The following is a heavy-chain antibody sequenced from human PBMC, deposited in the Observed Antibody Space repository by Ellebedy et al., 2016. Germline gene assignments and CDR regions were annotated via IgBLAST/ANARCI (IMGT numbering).Heavy chain of an antibody. CDR1: GFTFSDYY. Sequence: GGSLRLXXAASGFTFSDYYMSWIRQAPGKGLEWVSYISSSGSTIYYADSVKGRFTISRDNSKNTLYLQMNSLRAEDTAVYYCAKDPRVSSSRYSGDYYFDYWGQGTLVTVSS. CDR3: AKDPRVSSSRYSGDYYFDY. J-gene: IGHJ4*02. CDR2: ISSSGSTI. D-gene: IGHD6-13*01. V-gene: IGHV3-11*01.